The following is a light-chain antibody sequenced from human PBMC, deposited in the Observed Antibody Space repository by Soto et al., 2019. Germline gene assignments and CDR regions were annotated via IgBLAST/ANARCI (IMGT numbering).Light chain of an antibody. CDR3: AAWDDSLNGRV. J-gene: IGLJ3*02. CDR1: SSNIGSNP. V-gene: IGLV1-44*01. CDR2: SSN. Sequence: QLVLTQPPSASGTPGQRVTISCSGSSSNIGSNPVNWYQQLPGTAPKLLIYSSNQRPSGVPDRFSGSKSGTSASLAISGLQSEDEADYYCAAWDDSLNGRVFGGGTKLTVL.